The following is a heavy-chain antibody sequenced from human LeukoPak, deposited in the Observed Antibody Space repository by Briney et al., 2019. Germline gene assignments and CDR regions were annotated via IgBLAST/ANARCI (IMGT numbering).Heavy chain of an antibody. V-gene: IGHV4-59*08. J-gene: IGHJ5*01. CDR3: ARLKEGKIRGDGWFDS. CDR1: GGSFSGWY. Sequence: SETLSLTCTVSGGSFSGWYWSWMRQPPGKGLEWVGYIYSSGSTDYSPSFKSRVTISVDTSKNQFSLKLASVTAADTALDYCARLKEGKIRGDGWFDSWGQGTLVTVSS. D-gene: IGHD3-10*01. CDR2: IYSSGST.